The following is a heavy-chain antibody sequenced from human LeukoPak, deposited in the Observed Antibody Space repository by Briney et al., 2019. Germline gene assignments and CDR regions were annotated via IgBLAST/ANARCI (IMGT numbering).Heavy chain of an antibody. CDR1: GGSISNYY. V-gene: IGHV4-59*01. CDR2: ISYSGST. CDR3: ARGPGGYSYGYYFDY. J-gene: IGHJ4*02. Sequence: PSETLSLTCTVSGGSISNYYWSWIRQPPGKGLEWIGYISYSGSTNYNPSLKSRVTISVDTSKNHFSLKLSSVTAADTAVYYCARGPGGYSYGYYFDYWGQGTLVTVSS. D-gene: IGHD5-18*01.